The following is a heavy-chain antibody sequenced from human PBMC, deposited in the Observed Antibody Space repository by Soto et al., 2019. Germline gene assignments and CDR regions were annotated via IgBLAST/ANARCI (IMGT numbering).Heavy chain of an antibody. CDR2: VNAGNGNT. V-gene: IGHV1-3*01. J-gene: IGHJ4*02. CDR3: ARHNIAVAGFDY. Sequence: GASVKVSCKASGYTFTSYAMHWVRQAPGQRLEWMGWVNAGNGNTKYSQKFQGRVTITRDTSASTAYMELSSLRSEDTAVYYCARHNIAVAGFDYWGQGTLVTVSS. CDR1: GYTFTSYA. D-gene: IGHD6-19*01.